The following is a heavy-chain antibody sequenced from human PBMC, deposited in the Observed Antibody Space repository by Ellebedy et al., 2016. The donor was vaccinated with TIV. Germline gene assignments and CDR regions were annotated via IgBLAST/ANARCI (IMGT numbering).Heavy chain of an antibody. CDR1: GFTVSSHY. Sequence: GESLKISCAASGFTVSSHYMSWVRQAPGKGLEWVSIIYTGGRIYYADSVKGRFTTSRDNFKNTLFLQMNSLRAEDTAVYYCAAFGRWGLNYWGQGTLVTVSS. CDR2: IYTGGRI. J-gene: IGHJ4*02. V-gene: IGHV3-66*01. CDR3: AAFGRWGLNY. D-gene: IGHD2-21*01.